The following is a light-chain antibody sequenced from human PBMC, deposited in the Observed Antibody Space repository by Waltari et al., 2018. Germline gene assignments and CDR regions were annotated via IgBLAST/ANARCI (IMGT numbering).Light chain of an antibody. Sequence: QSVLTKPPSVSEAPRQRVTISCSGSRSNIGNNAVTWYQRLPGEAPKLLIYYDDLLPSWGSARFSGSKSGTSASMAIGGLLSEDEGDYYCAAWDDSLNAVVFGGGTKLTVL. CDR1: RSNIGNNA. CDR2: YDD. J-gene: IGLJ2*01. V-gene: IGLV1-36*01. CDR3: AAWDDSLNAVV.